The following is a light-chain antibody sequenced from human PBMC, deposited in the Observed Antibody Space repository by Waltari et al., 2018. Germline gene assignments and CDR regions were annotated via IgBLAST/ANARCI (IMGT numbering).Light chain of an antibody. CDR1: QSISGSY. CDR3: QQYSTSPPYT. CDR2: GAS. V-gene: IGKV3-20*01. Sequence: ETVLTQSPGTLSLSPGERATLSCRASQSISGSYLAGYQQKPGQAPRLLIYGASSRATGIPDRFGGSGSGTDFTLTISRLEPEDFAVYYCQQYSTSPPYTFGQGTKLEIK. J-gene: IGKJ2*01.